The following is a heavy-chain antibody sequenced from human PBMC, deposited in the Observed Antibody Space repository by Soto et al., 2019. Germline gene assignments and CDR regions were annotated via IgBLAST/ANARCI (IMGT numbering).Heavy chain of an antibody. CDR3: ATAGSYRFDH. CDR1: GFTFSNYW. CDR2: INPDATTI. V-gene: IGHV3-74*01. D-gene: IGHD3-10*01. J-gene: IGHJ4*02. Sequence: LRLSCATSGFTFSNYWIHWVRQAPGEGLVWVSRINPDATTINYADSVKGRFTVSRDNAKNTLYLQMNSLRAEDTAVYYCATAGSYRFDHWGQGTLVTVSS.